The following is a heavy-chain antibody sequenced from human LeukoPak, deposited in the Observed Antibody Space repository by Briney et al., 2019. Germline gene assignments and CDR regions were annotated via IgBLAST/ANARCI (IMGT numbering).Heavy chain of an antibody. CDR3: ARGGKGYSGDDLHPHYYYYMDV. CDR1: GYTFTSYY. Sequence: ASVKVSCKASGYTFTSYYMHWVRQAPGQGLEWMGIINPSGGSTSYAQKFQGRVTMTRDMSTSPVYMELSSLRSEDTAVYYCARGGKGYSGDDLHPHYYYYMDVWGKGTTVTVSS. J-gene: IGHJ6*03. CDR2: INPSGGST. D-gene: IGHD5-12*01. V-gene: IGHV1-46*01.